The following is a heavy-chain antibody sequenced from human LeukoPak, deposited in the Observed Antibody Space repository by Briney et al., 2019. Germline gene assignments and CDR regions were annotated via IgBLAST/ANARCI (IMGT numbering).Heavy chain of an antibody. V-gene: IGHV3-33*01. D-gene: IGHD4-17*01. CDR1: GFTFSSYA. Sequence: LRLSCAASGFTFSSYAMHWVRQAPGKGLEWVAVIWYDGSNKYYADSVKGRFTISRDNSKKTLYLQMNSLRAEDTAVYYCARDSRGYGDYVGALYYFDYWGQGTLVTVSS. CDR3: ARDSRGYGDYVGALYYFDY. CDR2: IWYDGSNK. J-gene: IGHJ4*02.